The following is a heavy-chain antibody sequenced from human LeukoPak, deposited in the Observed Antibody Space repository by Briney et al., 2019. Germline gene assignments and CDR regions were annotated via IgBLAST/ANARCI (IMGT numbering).Heavy chain of an antibody. V-gene: IGHV3-23*01. CDR1: GFTFRSYD. J-gene: IGHJ4*02. CDR3: AKVKDTSGSRFDY. CDR2: ITRTGGNT. D-gene: IGHD3-22*01. Sequence: GGSLRLSCAASGFTFRSYDMSWVRQAPGKGLEWVSDITRTGGNTYYADSVKGRFTISRDNSKNTLYLQMNSLRDEDTAVYYRAKVKDTSGSRFDYWGQGTLVTVSS.